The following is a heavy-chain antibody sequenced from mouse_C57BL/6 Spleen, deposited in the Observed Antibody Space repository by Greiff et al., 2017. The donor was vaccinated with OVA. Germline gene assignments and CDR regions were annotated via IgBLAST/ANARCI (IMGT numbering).Heavy chain of an antibody. Sequence: VQLQQPGAELVKPGASVKVSCKASGYTFTSYWMHWVKQRPGQGLEWIGRIHPSDSDTNYNQKFKDKATLTVDKSSSTAYMQLSSLTSEDSAVYYCAQYGYYGSSHWYFDVWGTGTTVTVSS. CDR2: IHPSDSDT. D-gene: IGHD1-1*01. V-gene: IGHV1-74*01. CDR1: GYTFTSYW. J-gene: IGHJ1*03. CDR3: AQYGYYGSSHWYFDV.